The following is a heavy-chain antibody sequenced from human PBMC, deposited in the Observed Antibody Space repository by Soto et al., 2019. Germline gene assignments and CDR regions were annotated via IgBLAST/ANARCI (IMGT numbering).Heavy chain of an antibody. V-gene: IGHV1-3*01. CDR1: GYTFTAYN. D-gene: IGHD3-10*01. CDR3: ARVAPSGGSVPRFDP. J-gene: IGHJ5*02. Sequence: QVQLVQSGAEVKEPGASVRVSCKAFGYTFTAYNIHWLRQAPGQGLEWMGWINAGNGNTRSTLKFQGRVIITRVTSATTAYLEVDSLRSEDTAIYYCARVAPSGGSVPRFDPWGQGTLLTVSS. CDR2: INAGNGNT.